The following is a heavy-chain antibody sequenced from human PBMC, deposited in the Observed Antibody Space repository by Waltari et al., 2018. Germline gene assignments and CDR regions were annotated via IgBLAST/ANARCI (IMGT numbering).Heavy chain of an antibody. CDR2: IYYSGST. CDR1: GGSISSYY. D-gene: IGHD6-13*01. CDR3: ARDDSSSWGSWFDP. V-gene: IGHV4-59*01. J-gene: IGHJ5*02. Sequence: QVQLQESGPGLVKPSETLSLTCTVSGGSISSYYWSWIRQPPGKGLEWIGYIYYSGSTNYNPSLKSRVTISVDTSKNQFSLKRSSVTAADTAVYYCARDDSSSWGSWFDPWGQGTRVTVSS.